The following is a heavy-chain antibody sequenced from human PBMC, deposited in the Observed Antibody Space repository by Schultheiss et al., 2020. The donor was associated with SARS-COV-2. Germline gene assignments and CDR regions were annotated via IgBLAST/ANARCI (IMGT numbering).Heavy chain of an antibody. CDR1: GGSFSIYY. CDR3: ARWSYSSSSGTINYYFDP. J-gene: IGHJ4*02. V-gene: IGHV4-34*01. D-gene: IGHD6-6*01. Sequence: SETLSLTCAVYGGSFSIYYWSWIRQPPGKGLEWIGEINLSGSTNYNPSLKSRVTISVDTSKNQFSLKLSSVTAADTAVYYCARWSYSSSSGTINYYFDPWGQGTLVTVSS. CDR2: INLSGST.